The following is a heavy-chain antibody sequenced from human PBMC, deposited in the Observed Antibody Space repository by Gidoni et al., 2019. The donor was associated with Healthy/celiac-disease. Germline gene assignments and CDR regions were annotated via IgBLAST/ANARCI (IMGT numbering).Heavy chain of an antibody. CDR2: MNPNSGNT. CDR3: ARVSRLYSSGWPYDY. J-gene: IGHJ4*02. D-gene: IGHD6-19*01. Sequence: QVQLVQSVPAVTKPGASVKVSCKASGYTFTSYDINWVRQATGPGLEWMGWMNPNSGNTGYAQKFQGRVTMTRNTSISTAYMELSSLRSEDTAVYYCARVSRLYSSGWPYDYWGQGTLVTVSS. CDR1: GYTFTSYD. V-gene: IGHV1-8*01.